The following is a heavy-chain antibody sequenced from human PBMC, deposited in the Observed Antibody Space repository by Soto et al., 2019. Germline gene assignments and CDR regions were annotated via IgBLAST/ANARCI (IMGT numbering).Heavy chain of an antibody. Sequence: EVQFVESGGGLVQPGGSLRLSCAASGFTVSTHYMTWVRQAPGKGLEWVSVMFYGGSTYYADSVKGRFTISRDDSENTLYLQMNSLRAEDTAVYYCATTVIGITLYYYYHGMDVWGQGTTVTVSS. J-gene: IGHJ6*02. V-gene: IGHV3-66*01. CDR2: MFYGGST. CDR3: ATTVIGITLYYYYHGMDV. CDR1: GFTVSTHY. D-gene: IGHD2-21*01.